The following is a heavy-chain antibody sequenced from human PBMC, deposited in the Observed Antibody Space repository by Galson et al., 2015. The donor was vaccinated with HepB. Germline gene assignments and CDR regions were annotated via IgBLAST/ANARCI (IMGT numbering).Heavy chain of an antibody. CDR3: ARARNDNVWGRGYFDF. CDR2: IRQDGSEK. J-gene: IGHJ4*02. D-gene: IGHD3-16*01. CDR1: GFTFSSYW. Sequence: SLRLSCAASGFTFSSYWMTWVRQAPGKGLEWVANIRQDGSEKYYADSVKGRLTISRDNAKNSLALQMDSLRAEDTAVYYCARARNDNVWGRGYFDFWGQGTLVTVSS. V-gene: IGHV3-7*03.